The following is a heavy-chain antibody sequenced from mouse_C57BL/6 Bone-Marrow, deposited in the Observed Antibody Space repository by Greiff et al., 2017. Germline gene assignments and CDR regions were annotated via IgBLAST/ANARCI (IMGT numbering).Heavy chain of an antibody. V-gene: IGHV5-6*02. CDR3: ASRNYEFAY. D-gene: IGHD2-1*01. CDR2: ISSGGSYT. CDR1: GFTFSSYG. Sequence: EVKLMESGGDLVKPGGSLKLSCAASGFTFSSYGMSWVRQTPDKRLEWVATISSGGSYTYYPDSVKGRFTISRDNAKNTLYLQMSSLKSEDTAMYYCASRNYEFAYWGQGTLVTVSA. J-gene: IGHJ3*01.